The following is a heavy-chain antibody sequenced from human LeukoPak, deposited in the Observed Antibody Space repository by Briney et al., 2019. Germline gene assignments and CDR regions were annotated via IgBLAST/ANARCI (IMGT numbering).Heavy chain of an antibody. V-gene: IGHV5-51*01. CDR1: GYSFTNYW. CDR2: IYPDDSDT. CDR3: ARRSGYSRTFDY. J-gene: IGHJ4*02. Sequence: GESLKIPCQGSGYSFTNYWIGWVRQMPGKGLEWMGIIYPDDSDTTYRPSFQGQVTISADKSISTAYLQWSRLKASDTAMYYCARRSGYSRTFDYWGQGTLVTVSS. D-gene: IGHD6-25*01.